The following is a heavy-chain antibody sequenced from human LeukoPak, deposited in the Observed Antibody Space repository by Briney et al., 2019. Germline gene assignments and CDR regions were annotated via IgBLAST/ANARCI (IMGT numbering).Heavy chain of an antibody. CDR1: GGSISPYF. V-gene: IGHV4-59*01. J-gene: IGHJ5*02. Sequence: NPSETPSLTCTVSGGSISPYFWSWMRQTPGKGLEWIGYISYTGSTNYNPALKSRVTISVDTSKNQFSLQLTSVTAADTAVYYCARDDYRGVTNFDPWGQGTLVTVSS. CDR2: ISYTGST. D-gene: IGHD3-10*01. CDR3: ARDDYRGVTNFDP.